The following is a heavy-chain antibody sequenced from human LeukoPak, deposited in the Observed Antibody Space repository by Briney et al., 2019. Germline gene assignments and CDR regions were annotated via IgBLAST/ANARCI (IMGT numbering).Heavy chain of an antibody. V-gene: IGHV3-11*04. CDR1: GFTFSSYY. CDR3: ARGYCTNGVCYTAGYFDY. CDR2: ISSSGSTI. D-gene: IGHD2-8*01. Sequence: GGSLRLSCAASGFTFSSYYMSWIRQAPGKGLEWVSYISSSGSTIYYADSVKGRFTISRDNAKNSLYLQMNSLRAEDTAVYYCARGYCTNGVCYTAGYFDYWGQGTLVTVSS. J-gene: IGHJ4*02.